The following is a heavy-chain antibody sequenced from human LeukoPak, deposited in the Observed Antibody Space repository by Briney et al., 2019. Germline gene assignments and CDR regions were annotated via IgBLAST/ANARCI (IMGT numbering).Heavy chain of an antibody. CDR2: ISSSGSTI. Sequence: GGSLRLSCAASGFTFSDYYMSWIRQAPGKGLEWVSYISSSGSTIYYADSVKGRFTISRDNAKNSLYLQMNSLRAEDTAVYYCARGARYFDWLLPFDYWGQGTLVTVSS. D-gene: IGHD3-9*01. CDR1: GFTFSDYY. V-gene: IGHV3-11*01. CDR3: ARGARYFDWLLPFDY. J-gene: IGHJ4*02.